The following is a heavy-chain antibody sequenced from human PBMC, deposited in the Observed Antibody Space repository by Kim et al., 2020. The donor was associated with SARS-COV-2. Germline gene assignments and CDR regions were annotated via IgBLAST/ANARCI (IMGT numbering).Heavy chain of an antibody. CDR1: GFTFSDYY. CDR3: ARGLGYYDSSGYLANPPIDY. CDR2: ISSSGSTI. V-gene: IGHV3-11*01. D-gene: IGHD3-22*01. Sequence: GGSLRLSCAASGFTFSDYYMSWIRQAPGKGLEWVSYISSSGSTIYYADSVKGRFTISSDNAKNSLYLQMNSLRAEDTAVYYCARGLGYYDSSGYLANPPIDYWGQGTLVTVSS. J-gene: IGHJ4*02.